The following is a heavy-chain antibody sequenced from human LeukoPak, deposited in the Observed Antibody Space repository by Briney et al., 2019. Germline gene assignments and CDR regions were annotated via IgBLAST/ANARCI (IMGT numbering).Heavy chain of an antibody. J-gene: IGHJ6*03. CDR2: IYYSGST. D-gene: IGHD4-17*01. Sequence: SETLSLTCTVSGGSISSYYWSWIRQPPGKGLEWIGYIYYSGSTNYNPSLKSRVTISVDTSKNQFSLKLSSVTAADTAVYYCARRRGGDYGMYYYYYMDVWGQGTLVTVSS. CDR1: GGSISSYY. CDR3: ARRRGGDYGMYYYYYMDV. V-gene: IGHV4-59*01.